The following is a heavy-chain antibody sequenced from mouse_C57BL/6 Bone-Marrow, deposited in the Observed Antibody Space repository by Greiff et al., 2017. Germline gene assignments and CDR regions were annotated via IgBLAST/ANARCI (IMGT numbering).Heavy chain of an antibody. CDR1: GYAFSSYW. Sequence: QVQLKESGAELVKPGASVKISCKASGYAFSSYWMNWVKQRPGKGLEWIGQIYPNSGSTNYNEKFKSKATLTVDKSSSTAYMQLSSLTSEDSAVYYCARSRLLRFAYWGQGTLVTVSA. CDR2: IYPNSGST. CDR3: ARSRLLRFAY. V-gene: IGHV1-80*01. J-gene: IGHJ3*01. D-gene: IGHD1-1*01.